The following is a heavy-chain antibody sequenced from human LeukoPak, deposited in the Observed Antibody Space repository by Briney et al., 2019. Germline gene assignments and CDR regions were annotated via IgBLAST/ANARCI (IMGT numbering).Heavy chain of an antibody. CDR1: GFTFRPYY. CDR3: GDLGSTGTDH. Sequence: GGSLRLSCVASGFTFRPYYMDWVRQSPGQGLEWVGLIRNKADGYTTIYAASVKGRFTISRDDSKNSVYLQMDSLKTEDTAVYYCGDLGSTGTDHWGQGTLVTVSS. V-gene: IGHV3-72*01. D-gene: IGHD4-17*01. CDR2: IRNKADGYTT. J-gene: IGHJ4*02.